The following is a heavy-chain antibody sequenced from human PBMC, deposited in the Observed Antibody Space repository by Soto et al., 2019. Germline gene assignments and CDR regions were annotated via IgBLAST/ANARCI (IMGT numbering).Heavy chain of an antibody. Sequence: SETLSLTCTVSGGSISSYYWSWIRQPPGKGLEWIGYIYYSGSTNYNPSLKSRVTISVDTSKNQFSLKLSSVTAADTAVYYCARLAVGATDVGYYYYGMDVWGQGTTVT. J-gene: IGHJ6*02. V-gene: IGHV4-59*08. CDR3: ARLAVGATDVGYYYYGMDV. CDR1: GGSISSYY. D-gene: IGHD1-26*01. CDR2: IYYSGST.